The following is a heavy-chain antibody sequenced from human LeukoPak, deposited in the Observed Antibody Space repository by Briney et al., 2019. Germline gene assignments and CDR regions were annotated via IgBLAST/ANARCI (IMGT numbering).Heavy chain of an antibody. J-gene: IGHJ3*02. V-gene: IGHV4-39*07. CDR1: GGSISSSSYY. CDR2: IYYSGST. D-gene: IGHD4-23*01. Sequence: PSETLSLTCTVSGGSISSSSYYWGWIRQPPGKGLEWIGSIYYSGSTYYNPSLKSRVTISVDTSKNQFSLKLSSATAADTAVYYCARGAYGGNSLGAFDIWGQGTLVTVSS. CDR3: ARGAYGGNSLGAFDI.